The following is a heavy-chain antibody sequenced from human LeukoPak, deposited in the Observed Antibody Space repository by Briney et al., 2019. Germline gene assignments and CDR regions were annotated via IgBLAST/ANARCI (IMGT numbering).Heavy chain of an antibody. J-gene: IGHJ4*02. CDR1: GGSISSYY. CDR2: IYYSGST. Sequence: SETLSLTCTVSGGSISSYYWTWIRQPPGKGLEWIWYIYYSGSTNYNPSLKSRVIISVDTSKKQFSLKVSSVTAADTAVYYCARQYDFWSGLFDYWGQGTLVTVSS. V-gene: IGHV4-59*08. D-gene: IGHD3-3*01. CDR3: ARQYDFWSGLFDY.